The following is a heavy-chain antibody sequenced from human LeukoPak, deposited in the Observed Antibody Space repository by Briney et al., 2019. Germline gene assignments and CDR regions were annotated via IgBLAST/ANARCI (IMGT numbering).Heavy chain of an antibody. D-gene: IGHD6-13*01. CDR2: IIPIFGTA. CDR3: ARGRQSWYETFDY. CDR1: GGTFSSYA. Sequence: SVKVSCKASGGTFSSYAISWVRQAPGQGLEWMGGIIPIFGTANYTQKFQGRVTITADESTSTAYMELRSLRSDDTAVYYCARGRQSWYETFDYWGQGTLVTVSS. V-gene: IGHV1-69*13. J-gene: IGHJ4*02.